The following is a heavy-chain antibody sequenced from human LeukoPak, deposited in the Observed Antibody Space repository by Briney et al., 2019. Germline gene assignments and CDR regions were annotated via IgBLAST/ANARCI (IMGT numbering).Heavy chain of an antibody. D-gene: IGHD6-19*01. CDR1: GGSFSGYY. J-gene: IGHJ3*02. V-gene: IGHV4-34*01. CDR3: ARGLVVSIAVAGHVFDI. CDR2: INHSGST. Sequence: SETLSLTCAVYGGSFSGYYWSWIRQPPGKGLEWIGEINHSGSTNYNPSLKSRVTISVDTSKNQFSLKLSSVTAADTAVYYCARGLVVSIAVAGHVFDIWGKGTMVTVSS.